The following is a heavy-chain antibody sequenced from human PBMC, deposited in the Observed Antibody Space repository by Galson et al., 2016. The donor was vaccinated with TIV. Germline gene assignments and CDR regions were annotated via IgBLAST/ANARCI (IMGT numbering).Heavy chain of an antibody. D-gene: IGHD6-19*01. J-gene: IGHJ6*02. Sequence: SLRLSCAASGFTFRSSAMYWVRQAPGKWLQCVAIISYDGNYKYYADSVKGRFTISRDNSKNTLYLQMNGLRPADTALYYCAREDHQYGSGWYSYYYYYGMDIWGQGTTVTVS. V-gene: IGHV3-30*04. CDR3: AREDHQYGSGWYSYYYYYGMDI. CDR2: ISYDGNYK. CDR1: GFTFRSSA.